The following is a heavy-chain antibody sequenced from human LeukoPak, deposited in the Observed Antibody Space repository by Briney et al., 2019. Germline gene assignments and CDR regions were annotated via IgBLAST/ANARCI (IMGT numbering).Heavy chain of an antibody. D-gene: IGHD3-22*01. J-gene: IGHJ4*02. CDR2: ISGSGGST. Sequence: PGGSLRLSCAASGFTFSSYAMIWVRQAPGKGLEWVSAISGSGGSTCYADSVKGRFTISRDNSKNTLYLQMNSPRAEDTAVYYCAKDTVITMIVVAITDFDYWGQGTLVTVSS. V-gene: IGHV3-23*01. CDR1: GFTFSSYA. CDR3: AKDTVITMIVVAITDFDY.